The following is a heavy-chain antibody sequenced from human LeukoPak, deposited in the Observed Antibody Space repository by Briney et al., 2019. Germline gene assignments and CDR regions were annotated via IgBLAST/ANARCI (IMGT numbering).Heavy chain of an antibody. CDR3: SRQTSSTRCCKFDH. Sequence: PSETLSLTCTVSGGSISSSSYYWGWIRQPPGKGLEWIGSIYYSGSTYYNPSLKSRVTISVDTSKNQFSLKLSSVTAADTAGYYCSRQTSSTRCCKFDHWGQGTLVTVSS. D-gene: IGHD2-2*01. CDR1: GGSISSSSYY. J-gene: IGHJ4*02. CDR2: IYYSGST. V-gene: IGHV4-39*01.